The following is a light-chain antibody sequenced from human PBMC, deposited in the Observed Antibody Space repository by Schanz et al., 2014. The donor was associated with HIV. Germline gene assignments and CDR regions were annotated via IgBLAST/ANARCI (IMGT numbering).Light chain of an antibody. CDR2: SDT. V-gene: IGLV3-21*04. CDR3: QVWDGGSDHWV. CDR1: DIGTYS. J-gene: IGLJ3*02. Sequence: SDELTQPPSLSVAPGKTADITCGGDDIGTYSVHWYQQKPGQAPVLVIYSDTERPSGIPDRFSGSNSGNTPTLTISGVEAGDEGEYYCQVWDGGSDHWVFGGGTKLTVL.